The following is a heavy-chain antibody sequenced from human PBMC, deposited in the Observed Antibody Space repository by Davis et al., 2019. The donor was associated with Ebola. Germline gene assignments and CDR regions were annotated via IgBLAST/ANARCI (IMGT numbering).Heavy chain of an antibody. D-gene: IGHD6-13*01. CDR2: IYYSGST. CDR3: ARRSSSFYFDY. Sequence: SETLSLTCTVSGGSISSSSYYWGWIRQPPGKGLEWIGSIYYSGSTYYNPSLKSRVTISVDTSKNQFSLKLSSVTAADTAVYYCARRSSSFYFDYWGQGTLITVSS. V-gene: IGHV4-39*01. J-gene: IGHJ4*02. CDR1: GGSISSSSYY.